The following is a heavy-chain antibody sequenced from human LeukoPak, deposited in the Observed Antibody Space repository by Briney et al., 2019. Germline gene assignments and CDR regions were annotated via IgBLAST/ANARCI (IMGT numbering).Heavy chain of an antibody. Sequence: PSETLSLTCAVYGGSFSGYYWSWIRQPPGKGLEWIGEINHSGSTNYDPSLKSRVTISVDTSKNQFSMKLSSVTAADTAVYYCARGVPLLYYYDSSGYYYDYWGQGTLVTVSS. D-gene: IGHD3-22*01. CDR3: ARGVPLLYYYDSSGYYYDY. J-gene: IGHJ4*02. CDR1: GGSFSGYY. CDR2: INHSGST. V-gene: IGHV4-34*01.